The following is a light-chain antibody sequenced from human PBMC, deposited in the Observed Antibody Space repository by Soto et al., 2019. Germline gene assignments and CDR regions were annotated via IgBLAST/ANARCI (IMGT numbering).Light chain of an antibody. CDR1: HDISNY. CDR3: QKYNSAPRT. CDR2: TAS. J-gene: IGKJ1*01. V-gene: IGKV1-27*01. Sequence: DIQMTQSPSSLPASVGDRVTITCRASHDISNYLAWFQQKPGKVPKLLIYTASTLQSGVPSRFSGSGSGTDFTLNISSLQPEDVATYYCQKYNSAPRTFGQGTKVEIK.